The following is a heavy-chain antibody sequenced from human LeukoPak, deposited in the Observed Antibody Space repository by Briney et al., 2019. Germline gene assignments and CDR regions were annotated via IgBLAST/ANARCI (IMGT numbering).Heavy chain of an antibody. Sequence: GGSLRLSCAASGFTFSTYGMHWVRQAPGKGLEWVAVISYDGSSKYYADSVKGRFTISRDNVKNTLYLQMNNLRAEDTAVYYCARHMVRGTDQKHFDYWGQGTLVTVSS. CDR3: ARHMVRGTDQKHFDY. D-gene: IGHD3-10*01. CDR1: GFTFSTYG. J-gene: IGHJ4*02. CDR2: ISYDGSSK. V-gene: IGHV3-33*05.